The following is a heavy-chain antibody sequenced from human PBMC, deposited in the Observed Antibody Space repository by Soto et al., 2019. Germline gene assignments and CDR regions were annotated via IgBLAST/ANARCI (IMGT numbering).Heavy chain of an antibody. V-gene: IGHV1-69*01. CDR1: GGTFSSYA. CDR2: SIPIFGTA. J-gene: IGHJ6*02. D-gene: IGHD2-2*02. CDR3: ARDLGSSTSCYSCYYGMDV. Sequence: QVQLVQSGAEVKKPGSSVKVSCKASGGTFSSYAISWVRQAPGQGLEWMGGSIPIFGTANYAQKFQGRVTITADESTSTAYMELSSLRSEDTAVYYCARDLGSSTSCYSCYYGMDVWGQGTTVTVSS.